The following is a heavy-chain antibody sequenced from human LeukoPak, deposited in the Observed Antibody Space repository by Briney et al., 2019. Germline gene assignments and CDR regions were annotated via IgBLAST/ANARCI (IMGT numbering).Heavy chain of an antibody. CDR3: ARDPHSYPGALDY. V-gene: IGHV4-31*03. CDR1: GGSISSGGYY. Sequence: PSETLSLTCTVSGGSISSGGYYWSWIRQHAGKGLEWIGYIYYSGSTYYNPSLKSRVTISVDTSKNQFSLKLSSVTAADTAVYYCARDPHSYPGALDYWGQGTLVTVSS. CDR2: IYYSGST. D-gene: IGHD2-15*01. J-gene: IGHJ4*02.